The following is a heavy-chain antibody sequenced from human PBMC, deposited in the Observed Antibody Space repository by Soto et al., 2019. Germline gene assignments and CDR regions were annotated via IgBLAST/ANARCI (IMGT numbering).Heavy chain of an antibody. V-gene: IGHV4-59*01. Sequence: PSETLSLTCTVSGGSISRYYWSWIRQPPGKRLEWIGYIYYSGSTNYNPSLKSRVTILVDTSKNQFSLKLNSVTAADTAVYYCAKGSTSRFDPWGQGTLVTVSS. D-gene: IGHD2-2*01. CDR1: GGSISRYY. J-gene: IGHJ5*02. CDR3: AKGSTSRFDP. CDR2: IYYSGST.